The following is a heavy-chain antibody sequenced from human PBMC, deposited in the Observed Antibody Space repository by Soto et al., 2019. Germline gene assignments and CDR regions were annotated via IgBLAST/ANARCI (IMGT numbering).Heavy chain of an antibody. CDR2: ISGSGDST. D-gene: IGHD6-13*01. Sequence: EVQLLESGGGLVQPGGSLRLSCAASGFTFSSYAMSWVRQAPGKGLEWVSVISGSGDSTYYADSVRGRFTISRDNSKNTLYLQMNSLRAEDTAVYYLAKDRDGAAAGPTKFYGMGVWGQGTTVTVSS. J-gene: IGHJ6*02. CDR3: AKDRDGAAAGPTKFYGMGV. CDR1: GFTFSSYA. V-gene: IGHV3-23*01.